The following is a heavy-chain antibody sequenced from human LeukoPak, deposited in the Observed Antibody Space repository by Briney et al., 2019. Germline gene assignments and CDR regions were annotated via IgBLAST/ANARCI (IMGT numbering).Heavy chain of an antibody. J-gene: IGHJ4*02. CDR1: GFTFSSYS. D-gene: IGHD3-22*01. V-gene: IGHV3-48*01. CDR3: ARAPRYDSSGYYYV. CDR2: ISSSSSTI. Sequence: PGGSLRLSCAASGFTFSSYSMNWVRQAPGKGLEWVSYISSSSSTIYYADSVKGRFTISRDNAKNSLYLQMNSLRAEDTAVYYCARAPRYDSSGYYYVWGQGTLVTVSS.